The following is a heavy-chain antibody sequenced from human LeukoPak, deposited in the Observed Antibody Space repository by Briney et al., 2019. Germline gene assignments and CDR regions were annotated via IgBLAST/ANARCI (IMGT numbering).Heavy chain of an antibody. Sequence: GGSLRLSCAASGIAFSNCGMHWVRQAPGKGLEWVAFIRYDASDKYYADSVKGRFTISRDNSKNTLYLQMNSLRAEDTAVYYCAREKVVRILDAFDIWGQGTMVTVSS. CDR3: AREKVVRILDAFDI. J-gene: IGHJ3*02. CDR2: IRYDASDK. D-gene: IGHD2-15*01. V-gene: IGHV3-30*02. CDR1: GIAFSNCG.